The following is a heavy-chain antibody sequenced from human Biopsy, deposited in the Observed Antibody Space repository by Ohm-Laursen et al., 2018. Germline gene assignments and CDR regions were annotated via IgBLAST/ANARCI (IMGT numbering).Heavy chain of an antibody. D-gene: IGHD2-2*01. CDR1: GYTFTAFS. CDR3: ARGRRHCSGTCSRWYFDL. V-gene: IGHV1-2*02. J-gene: IGHJ2*01. CDR2: INPKSGDT. Sequence: ASVKVSCKASGYTFTAFSVHWLRQAPGQGLEWMGWINPKSGDTDYPQNFQGRVSMTRDTSISTAYMDLSRLRSDDTAVYYCARGRRHCSGTCSRWYFDLWGRGTLVTVSS.